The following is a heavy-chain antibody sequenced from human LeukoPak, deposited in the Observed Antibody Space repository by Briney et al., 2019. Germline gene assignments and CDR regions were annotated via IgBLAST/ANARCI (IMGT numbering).Heavy chain of an antibody. CDR2: VSASGRST. J-gene: IGHJ4*02. D-gene: IGHD4-11*01. V-gene: IGHV3-23*01. Sequence: GGSLRLSCAASGFTFSSYAMSWVRQAPGKGLEWVSAVSASGRSTNYVDSVKGRFTISRDNSKNMLYLQMNSLRAEDTAVYYCARGPPYSNYFDYWGQGTLVTVSS. CDR1: GFTFSSYA. CDR3: ARGPPYSNYFDY.